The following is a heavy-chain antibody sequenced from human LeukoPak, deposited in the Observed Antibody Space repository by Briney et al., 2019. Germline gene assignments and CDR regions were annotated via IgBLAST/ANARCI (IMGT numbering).Heavy chain of an antibody. J-gene: IGHJ2*01. Sequence: EASVKVSCKASGYTFTSYGISWVRHAPGQGLEWMGWISAYNGNTNYTQKLKGRVTMTTDTSTSTAYMELRSLRSDDMAVYYCARVPPTVTTGYWYFDLWGRGTLVTVSS. CDR2: ISAYNGNT. CDR1: GYTFTSYG. V-gene: IGHV1-18*03. CDR3: ARVPPTVTTGYWYFDL. D-gene: IGHD4-17*01.